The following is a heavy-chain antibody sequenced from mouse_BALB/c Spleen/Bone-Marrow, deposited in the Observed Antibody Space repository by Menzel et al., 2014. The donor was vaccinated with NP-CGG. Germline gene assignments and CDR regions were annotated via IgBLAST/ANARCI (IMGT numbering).Heavy chain of an antibody. CDR1: GYTFTSYW. CDR3: ARCCYGNYFDY. D-gene: IGHD2-1*01. J-gene: IGHJ2*01. Sequence: QVQLKESGAELVKPGASVKLSCKASGYTFTSYWMHWVKQRPGQGLEWIGEINPSNGRTNYNEKFKSKATLTVDKSSSTAYMQLSSLTSEDSAVYYCARCCYGNYFDYWGQGTTLTVSS. V-gene: IGHV1S81*02. CDR2: INPSNGRT.